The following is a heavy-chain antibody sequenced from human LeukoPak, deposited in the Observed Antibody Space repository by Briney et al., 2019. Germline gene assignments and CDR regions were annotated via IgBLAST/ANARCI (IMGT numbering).Heavy chain of an antibody. CDR2: INHSGST. CDR3: AIGLTWIQHRFDP. V-gene: IGHV4-34*01. Sequence: SETLSLTCAVYGGSFSGYYWSWIRQPPGKGLEWIGEINHSGSTNYNPSLKSRVTISVDTSKNQFSLKLSSVTAADTAVCYCAIGLTWIQHRFDPWGQGTLVTVSS. CDR1: GGSFSGYY. D-gene: IGHD5-18*01. J-gene: IGHJ5*02.